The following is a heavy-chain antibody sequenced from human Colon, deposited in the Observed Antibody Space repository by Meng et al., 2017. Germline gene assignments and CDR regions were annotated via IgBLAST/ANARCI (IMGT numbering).Heavy chain of an antibody. D-gene: IGHD1-26*01. V-gene: IGHV4-34*01. CDR1: GESISTFY. CDR3: ANIRDRSFSDS. CDR2: INHAGTA. Sequence: QVQLQQLGAGLLKPSETLSLTCAVYGESISTFYWAWIRQSPGKGLEWIGEINHAGTAYYNPSLKSRVTLSIDTSRNQFSLNLRSVTAADTAVYYCANIRDRSFSDSWGQGTLVTVSS. J-gene: IGHJ4*02.